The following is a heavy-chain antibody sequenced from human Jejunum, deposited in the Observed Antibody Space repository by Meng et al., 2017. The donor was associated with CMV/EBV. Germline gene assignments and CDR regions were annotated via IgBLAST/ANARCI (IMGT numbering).Heavy chain of an antibody. CDR3: ARDPLRGALDY. V-gene: IGHV3-7*01. D-gene: IGHD3-10*01. J-gene: IGHJ4*02. CDR1: GFTFGRSW. CDR2: INEDGSDE. Sequence: AASGFTFGRSWLSWVRQAPGKGLEWVADINEDGSDEYYVDSMKGRFTISRDNAKTSLYLQLSSLRPEDTAVYYCARDPLRGALDYWGQGTLVTVSS.